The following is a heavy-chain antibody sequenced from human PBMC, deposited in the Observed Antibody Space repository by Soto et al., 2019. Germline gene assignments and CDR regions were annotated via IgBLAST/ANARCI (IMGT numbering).Heavy chain of an antibody. V-gene: IGHV3-48*01. Sequence: PGGSRRLSCAASGFTFSSYSMNWVRQAPGKGLEWVSYISSSSSTIYYADSVKGRFTISRDNAKNSLYLQMYSLRAEDTAVYYCARVQFVRYCGGDCYYPWFDPWGQGTLVTVAS. CDR2: ISSSSSTI. D-gene: IGHD2-21*02. J-gene: IGHJ5*02. CDR1: GFTFSSYS. CDR3: ARVQFVRYCGGDCYYPWFDP.